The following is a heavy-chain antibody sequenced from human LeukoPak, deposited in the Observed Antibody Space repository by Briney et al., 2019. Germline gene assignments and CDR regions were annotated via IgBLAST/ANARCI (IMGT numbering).Heavy chain of an antibody. V-gene: IGHV3-74*01. Sequence: GGSLRLSCAASGFTFSSYWMHWVRRAPGKGLVWVSRINSDGSSTSYADSVKGRFTISRDNAKNTLYLQMNSLRAEDTAVYYCARDYRLAAFDIWGQGTMVTVSS. CDR3: ARDYRLAAFDI. J-gene: IGHJ3*02. CDR2: INSDGSST. CDR1: GFTFSSYW.